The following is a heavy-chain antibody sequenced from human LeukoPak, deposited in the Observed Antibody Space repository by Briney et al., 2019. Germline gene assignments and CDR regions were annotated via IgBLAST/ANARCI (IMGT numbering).Heavy chain of an antibody. CDR2: ISSSSSYI. D-gene: IGHD3-9*01. J-gene: IGHJ6*02. CDR1: GFTFSSYS. CDR3: ARECGLRYFDWSHLDYGTDV. Sequence: GGSLRLSCAASGFTFSSYSMNWVRQAPGKGLEWVSSISSSSSYIYYADSVKGRFTISRDNAKNSLYLQMNSLRAEDTAVYYCARECGLRYFDWSHLDYGTDVWGQGTTVTVSS. V-gene: IGHV3-21*01.